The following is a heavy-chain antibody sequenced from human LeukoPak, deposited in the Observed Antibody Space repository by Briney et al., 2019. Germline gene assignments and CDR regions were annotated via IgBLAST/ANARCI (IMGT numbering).Heavy chain of an antibody. CDR2: ITDSGGST. D-gene: IGHD3-16*02. V-gene: IGHV3-23*01. CDR3: AKDTSARRGSLNG. CDR1: GFTFSSYA. J-gene: IGHJ4*02. Sequence: GGSLRLSCTASGFTFSSYAMSWVRQAPGKGLEWVSAITDSGGSTSYADSVRGRFTVSRDNSKNTLYLQMNSLRAEDTAVYYCAKDTSARRGSLNGWGQGTLVTVSS.